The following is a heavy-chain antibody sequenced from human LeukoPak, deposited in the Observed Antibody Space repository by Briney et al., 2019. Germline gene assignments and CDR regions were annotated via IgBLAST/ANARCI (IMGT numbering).Heavy chain of an antibody. Sequence: SETLSLTCTVSGGSISTYYWSWVRLPPGKGLEWIGYIYNSGSTKYNPSLKSRVTVSVDTSKNQLSLKLSSVTAADTAVYYCARARPDTAMAVDYWGQGTLVAVSS. D-gene: IGHD5-18*01. CDR3: ARARPDTAMAVDY. CDR1: GGSISTYY. V-gene: IGHV4-59*01. CDR2: IYNSGST. J-gene: IGHJ4*02.